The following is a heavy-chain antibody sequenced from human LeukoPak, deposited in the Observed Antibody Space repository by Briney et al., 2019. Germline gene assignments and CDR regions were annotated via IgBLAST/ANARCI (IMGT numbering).Heavy chain of an antibody. CDR2: IYYSGST. CDR3: ARVRGFYFHGGAYAFDI. Sequence: SETLSLTCTVSGGSISSISYYWVWIRQPPGKGLESIVHIYYSGSTFYNPSIKSRITISVDTSKNQFSLKLSSVTAADTAVYYCARVRGFYFHGGAYAFDIWGQATIVTVS. J-gene: IGHJ3*02. CDR1: GGSISSISYY. V-gene: IGHV4-39*07. D-gene: IGHD2/OR15-2a*01.